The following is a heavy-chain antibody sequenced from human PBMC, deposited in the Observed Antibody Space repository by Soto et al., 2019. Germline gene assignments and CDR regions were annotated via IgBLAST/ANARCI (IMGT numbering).Heavy chain of an antibody. CDR2: INHSGST. J-gene: IGHJ4*02. Sequence: SETLSLTCAVYGGSFSGYYWSWIRQPPGKGLEWIGEINHSGSTNYNPSLKSRFTISVDTSNNQFSLKLSSVTAADTAVYYCARVRSPYGGHPYFVDYWGKGTLVTVSS. CDR1: GGSFSGYY. CDR3: ARVRSPYGGHPYFVDY. V-gene: IGHV4-34*01. D-gene: IGHD5-12*01.